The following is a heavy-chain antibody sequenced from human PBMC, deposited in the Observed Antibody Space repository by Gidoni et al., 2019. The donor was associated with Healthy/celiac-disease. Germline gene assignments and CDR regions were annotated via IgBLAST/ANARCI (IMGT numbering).Heavy chain of an antibody. J-gene: IGHJ5*02. V-gene: IGHV5-51*01. Sequence: EVQLVQSGAGVKKTGEPLKISCKGSGYSFTSYGIGWVRQRPGKGREWMGIIYPGDSDTRYSPSFQGQVTISADKSISTAYLQWSSLKASDTAMYYCARSYCSGGSCYSVSSPFDPWGQGTLVTVSS. D-gene: IGHD2-15*01. CDR2: IYPGDSDT. CDR1: GYSFTSYG. CDR3: ARSYCSGGSCYSVSSPFDP.